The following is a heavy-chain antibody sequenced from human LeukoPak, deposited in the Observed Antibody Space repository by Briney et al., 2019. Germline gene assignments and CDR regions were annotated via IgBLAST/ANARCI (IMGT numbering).Heavy chain of an antibody. J-gene: IGHJ6*02. Sequence: ASVKVSCKASGYTFTSYGISWVRQATGQGLEWMGWMNPNSGNTGYAQKFQGRVTMTRNTSISTAYMELSSLRSEDTAVYYCARAVDDYVWGSYPLDVWGQGTTVTVSS. CDR3: ARAVDDYVWGSYPLDV. CDR2: MNPNSGNT. D-gene: IGHD3-16*02. V-gene: IGHV1-8*02. CDR1: GYTFTSYG.